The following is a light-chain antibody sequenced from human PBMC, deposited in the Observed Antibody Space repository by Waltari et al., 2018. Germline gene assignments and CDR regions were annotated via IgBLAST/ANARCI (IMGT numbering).Light chain of an antibody. V-gene: IGKV3-15*01. CDR2: GAS. CDR3: QQYSNWPLT. CDR1: QSVSSN. J-gene: IGKJ4*01. Sequence: EIVLTQSPATLSLSPGESATLPCRASQSVSSNIAWYQQKPGQAPRLLIYGASSRATGIPDRFSGSGSGTDFTLTISSLEPEDFAVYYCQQYSNWPLTFGGGTKVEIK.